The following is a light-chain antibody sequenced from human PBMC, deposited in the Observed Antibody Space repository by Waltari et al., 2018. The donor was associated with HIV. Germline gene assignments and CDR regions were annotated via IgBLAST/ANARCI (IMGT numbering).Light chain of an antibody. CDR2: RTN. J-gene: IGLJ3*02. CDR1: SGSVSTSYY. V-gene: IGLV8-61*01. Sequence: QTVVTQEPSFSVSPGGTVTLTCGLSSGSVSTSYYPSWYQQTPGHAPRTLIYRTNTRSSGVPDRFSGSILGNKAALTITGAQADDESDYYCVLYMGSGIGVFGGGTKLTVL. CDR3: VLYMGSGIGV.